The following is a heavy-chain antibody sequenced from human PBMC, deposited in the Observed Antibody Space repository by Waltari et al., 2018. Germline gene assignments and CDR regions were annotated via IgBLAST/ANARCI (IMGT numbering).Heavy chain of an antibody. CDR3: AKDEGARLAPTFGMDA. CDR2: MTASGLM. V-gene: IGHV3-23*01. CDR1: GFPFSHYT. D-gene: IGHD3-3*01. J-gene: IGHJ6*02. Sequence: EMQLLESGGALVQPGGSLRLSWSAPGFPFSHYTMNWVRQAPGQGLEWVAVMTASGLMDYGDSVKGGFIISRDNSKNTLYLEMYRLRVEDTARYYCAKDEGARLAPTFGMDAWGQGTTVIVSS.